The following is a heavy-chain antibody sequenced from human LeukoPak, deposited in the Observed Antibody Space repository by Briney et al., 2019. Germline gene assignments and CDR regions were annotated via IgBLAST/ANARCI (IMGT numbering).Heavy chain of an antibody. CDR2: INPSGGST. CDR1: GYTFTSYY. CDR3: ARDVMWFGSPHDAFDI. Sequence: ASVKVSCKASGYTFTSYYMHWVRQAPGQGLEWMGIINPSGGSTSYAQKFQGRVTMTRDMSTSTVYMELSSLRSEDTAVHYCARDVMWFGSPHDAFDIWGQGTMVTVSS. D-gene: IGHD3-10*01. J-gene: IGHJ3*02. V-gene: IGHV1-46*01.